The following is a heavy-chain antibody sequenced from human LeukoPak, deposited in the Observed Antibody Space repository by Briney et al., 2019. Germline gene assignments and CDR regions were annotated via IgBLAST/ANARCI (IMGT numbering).Heavy chain of an antibody. J-gene: IGHJ4*02. CDR3: ARESESSGWYDY. CDR2: ISGGGGST. Sequence: HPGGSLRLSCAAPGFMFHDYAIHWVRQAPGKGLEWVSLISGGGGSTFYADSVKGRFTISRDNSKNSLYLQMNSLRSDDTALYYCARESESSGWYDYWGRGTLVTVSS. V-gene: IGHV3-43*02. D-gene: IGHD6-19*01. CDR1: GFMFHDYA.